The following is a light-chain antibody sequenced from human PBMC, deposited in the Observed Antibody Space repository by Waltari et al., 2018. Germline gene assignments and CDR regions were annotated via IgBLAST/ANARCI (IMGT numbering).Light chain of an antibody. Sequence: DIQMTQSPSSLSASVGDRVTITCQASQDITNYLNWYQQKAGKAPKLLIYDASNLETGVPSRFSGSGSGSGTDFTFTISSLQPEDIATYYCQQYDNLPIFTFGPGTKVDIK. V-gene: IGKV1-33*01. CDR3: QQYDNLPIFT. J-gene: IGKJ3*01. CDR1: QDITNY. CDR2: DAS.